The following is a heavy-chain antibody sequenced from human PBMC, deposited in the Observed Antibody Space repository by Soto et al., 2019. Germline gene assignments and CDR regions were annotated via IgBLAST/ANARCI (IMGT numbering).Heavy chain of an antibody. J-gene: IGHJ3*02. V-gene: IGHV3-11*05. CDR2: ISSSSSYT. Sequence: QVQLVESGGGLVKPGGSLRLSCAASGFTFSDYYMSWIRQAPGKGLEWVSYISSSSSYTNYADSVKGRFTISRDNAKNSLELQMNSLRDEDTAVYYCARDADSLTGSDAFDIWGQGTMVTVSS. CDR1: GFTFSDYY. D-gene: IGHD3-9*01. CDR3: ARDADSLTGSDAFDI.